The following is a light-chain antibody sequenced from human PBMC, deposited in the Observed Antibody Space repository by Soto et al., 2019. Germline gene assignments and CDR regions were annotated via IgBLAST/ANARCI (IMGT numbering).Light chain of an antibody. CDR3: QQYNKWPLT. CDR2: GAS. J-gene: IGKJ4*01. Sequence: EIVMTQSPATLSVSPGERATLSCRASQSASRNLAWYQQKPGQAPRLLNGASTRATGIPATFSGSGSGTEFTLTISSLQSEDFAVYYCQQYNKWPLTFGGGTKVEIK. CDR1: QSASRN. V-gene: IGKV3-15*01.